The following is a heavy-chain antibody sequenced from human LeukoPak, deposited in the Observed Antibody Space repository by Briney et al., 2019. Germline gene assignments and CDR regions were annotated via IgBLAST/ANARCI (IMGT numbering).Heavy chain of an antibody. V-gene: IGHV1-2*02. CDR1: GYTFTGYY. J-gene: IGHJ4*02. Sequence: GASVKVSCKASGYTFTGYYMHWVRQAPGQGLEWMGWINPNSGGTNYAQKLQGRVTMTRDTSISTVYMELSRLRSDDSAMYYCARLFYRDSAPTGLYFFDSWGQGALVTVSS. D-gene: IGHD1-14*01. CDR3: ARLFYRDSAPTGLYFFDS. CDR2: INPNSGGT.